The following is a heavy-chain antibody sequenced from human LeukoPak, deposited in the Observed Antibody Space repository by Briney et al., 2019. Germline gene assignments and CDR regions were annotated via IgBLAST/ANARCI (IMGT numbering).Heavy chain of an antibody. Sequence: KRLEWVSYISSSSSTIYYADSVKGRFTISRDNAKNSLYLQMNSLRAEDTAVYYCARGAYDYEDWGQGTLVTVSS. V-gene: IGHV3-48*01. D-gene: IGHD3-16*01. J-gene: IGHJ4*02. CDR3: ARGAYDYED. CDR2: ISSSSSTI.